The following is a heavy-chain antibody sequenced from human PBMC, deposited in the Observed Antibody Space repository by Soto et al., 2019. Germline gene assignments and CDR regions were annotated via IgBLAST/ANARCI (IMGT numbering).Heavy chain of an antibody. CDR3: ARGQRALITYGPFDP. CDR1: GFTLSNYA. V-gene: IGHV3-23*01. J-gene: IGHJ5*02. CDR2: FSGTGGYT. D-gene: IGHD4-17*01. Sequence: EVQLLESGGDLVQPGGSLRLSCAASGFTLSNYAMSWVRHAPGKGLEWVSTFSGTGGYTYYADSVKGRFTISRDDSKNTLFLHMNSLRAADTAVYYCARGQRALITYGPFDPWGQGTLVTVSS.